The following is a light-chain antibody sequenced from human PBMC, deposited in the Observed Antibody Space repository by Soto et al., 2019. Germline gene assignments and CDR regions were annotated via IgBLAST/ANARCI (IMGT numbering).Light chain of an antibody. CDR3: QKYNSAPFT. J-gene: IGKJ3*01. CDR2: DAS. CDR1: QGVGSF. Sequence: EIVLTQSPATLSLSPGERATLSCRASQGVGSFLAWYRQTPGQAPRLLIYDASNRAPGVPARFSGSGSGTDFTLTISSLEPEDVATYYCQKYNSAPFTFGPGTKVDIK. V-gene: IGKV3-11*01.